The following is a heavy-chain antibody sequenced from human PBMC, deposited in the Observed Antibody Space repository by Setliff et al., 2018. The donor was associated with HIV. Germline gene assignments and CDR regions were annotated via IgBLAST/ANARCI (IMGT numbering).Heavy chain of an antibody. CDR2: IYTSGST. CDR3: SRASSRLNCSGGSCYRAPYAFDI. Sequence: SETLSLICTVAGGAISGYYWSWIRQPPGKGLEWIGYIYTSGSTNYNPSLKSRVTISVDTSKNQFSLNLSSVTAADTAVYYCSRASSRLNCSGGSCYRAPYAFDIWGQGTMVTVSS. J-gene: IGHJ3*02. V-gene: IGHV4-4*08. CDR1: GGAISGYY. D-gene: IGHD2-15*01.